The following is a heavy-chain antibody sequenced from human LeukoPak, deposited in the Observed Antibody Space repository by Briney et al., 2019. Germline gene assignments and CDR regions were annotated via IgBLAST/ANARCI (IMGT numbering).Heavy chain of an antibody. CDR3: ARSQTPYWYFDL. CDR1: GFDFSNYW. V-gene: IGHV3-7*01. CDR2: INQDGSEN. J-gene: IGHJ2*01. D-gene: IGHD2-15*01. Sequence: GGSLRLSCAASGFDFSNYWMTWIRQAPGKGLEYVANINQDGSENYYVDSVKGRFSISRDNTKNSLYLQMNGLRTEDTAVYYCARSQTPYWYFDLWGRGTLVTVSS.